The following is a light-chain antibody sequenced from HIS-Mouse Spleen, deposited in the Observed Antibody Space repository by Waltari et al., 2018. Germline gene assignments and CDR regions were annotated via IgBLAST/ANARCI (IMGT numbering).Light chain of an antibody. J-gene: IGLJ1*01. CDR1: SSDVGGYHY. CDR2: DVS. CDR3: SSYTSSSTYV. Sequence: LTQPASVSGSPGQSITIPCTGTSSDVGGYHYVSWYQQHPGKAPKLMIYDVSNRPSGVSKRFSGSKSGNTASLTISGLQAEDEADYYCSSYTSSSTYVFGTGTKVTVL. V-gene: IGLV2-14*03.